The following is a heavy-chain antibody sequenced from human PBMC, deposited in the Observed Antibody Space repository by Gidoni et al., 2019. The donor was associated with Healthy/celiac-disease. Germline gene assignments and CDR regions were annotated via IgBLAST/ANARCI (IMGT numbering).Heavy chain of an antibody. CDR1: GFTFSSYA. D-gene: IGHD3-9*01. CDR3: AKDPLFSVDDGAYFDY. J-gene: IGHJ4*02. Sequence: EVQLVESGGGLVQPGGSLRLSCAASGFTFSSYAMSLVRQAPGKGLEWVSAISGSGGSTYYADSVKGRFTISRDNSKNTLYLQMNSLRAEDTAVYYCAKDPLFSVDDGAYFDYWGQGTLVTVSS. CDR2: ISGSGGST. V-gene: IGHV3-23*04.